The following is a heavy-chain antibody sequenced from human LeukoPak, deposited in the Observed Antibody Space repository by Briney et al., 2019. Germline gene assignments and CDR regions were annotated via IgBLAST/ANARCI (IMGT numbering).Heavy chain of an antibody. D-gene: IGHD3-22*01. CDR3: ASSRTMIAVVSGVAFDI. CDR2: IYYSGST. Sequence: SETLSLTCTVSGVSVSSGSYYWSWIRQPPGKGLEWIGYIYYSGSTNYNPSLKSRVTISVDTSKNQFSLKLSSVTAADTAVYYCASSRTMIAVVSGVAFDIWGQGTMVTVSS. V-gene: IGHV4-61*01. J-gene: IGHJ3*02. CDR1: GVSVSSGSYY.